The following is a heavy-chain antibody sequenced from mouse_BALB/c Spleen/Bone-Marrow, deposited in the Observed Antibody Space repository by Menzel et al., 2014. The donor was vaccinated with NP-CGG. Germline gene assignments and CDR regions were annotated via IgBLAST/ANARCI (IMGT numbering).Heavy chain of an antibody. CDR2: IWDGGST. D-gene: IGHD2-14*01. CDR3: AKHGDRYDWFAY. J-gene: IGHJ3*01. CDR1: GFSLTDYG. Sequence: VQRVESGPGLVAPSQSLSITCTVSGFSLTDYGVSWIRQPPGKGLEWLGVIWDGGSTYYNSALKSRLSISKDNSKSQVFLKMNSLQTDDTAMYYCAKHGDRYDWFAYWGQGTLVTVSA. V-gene: IGHV2-6-5*01.